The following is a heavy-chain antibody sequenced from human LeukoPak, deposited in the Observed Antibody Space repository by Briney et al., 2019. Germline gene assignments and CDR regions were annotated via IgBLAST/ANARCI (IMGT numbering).Heavy chain of an antibody. V-gene: IGHV4-39*01. CDR1: GGSISSSNSY. Sequence: SETLSLTCTVSGGSISSSNSYWGWIRQPPGQGLEWIGTVFYSGSPYYNPSLKSRVTISVDTSKNQFSLKLSSVTAADTAVYYCARQREWYYYGSGSRCWFDPWGQGTLVTVSS. D-gene: IGHD3-10*01. CDR2: VFYSGSP. J-gene: IGHJ5*02. CDR3: ARQREWYYYGSGSRCWFDP.